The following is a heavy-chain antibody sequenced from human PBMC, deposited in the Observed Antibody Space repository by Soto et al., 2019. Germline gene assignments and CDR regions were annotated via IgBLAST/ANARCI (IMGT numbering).Heavy chain of an antibody. CDR2: IDRKSGVS. CDR1: GYTFTDRY. CDR3: ARDNYGPFDY. D-gene: IGHD3-10*01. J-gene: IGHJ4*01. Sequence: QVQLVQSGADVKKPGASVRVSCKPSGYTFTDRYIHWVRQAPGLGHEWMGWIDRKSGVSRETQKFQGSLTMTRDTSNNTVYMELSSLRSYDTAVYYCARDNYGPFDYWGHGPLVTVSS. V-gene: IGHV1-2*02.